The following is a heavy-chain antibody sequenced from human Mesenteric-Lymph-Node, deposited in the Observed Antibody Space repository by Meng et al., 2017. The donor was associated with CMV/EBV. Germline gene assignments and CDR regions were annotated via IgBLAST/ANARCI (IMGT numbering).Heavy chain of an antibody. J-gene: IGHJ4*02. CDR1: GFTFSSYA. D-gene: IGHD2-21*01. V-gene: IGHV3-23*03. CDR3: AKVGGDFCFDY. Sequence: GGSLRLSCAASGFTFSSYAMSWVRQAPGKGLEWVSVIYSGGSSTYYAESVKGRFTISRDNSKNTLYLQMNSLRAEDTAVYYCAKVGGDFCFDYWGQGTLVTVSS. CDR2: IYSGGSST.